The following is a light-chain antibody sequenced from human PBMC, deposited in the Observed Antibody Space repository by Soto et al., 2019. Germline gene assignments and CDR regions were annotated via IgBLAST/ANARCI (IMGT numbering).Light chain of an antibody. CDR2: DVS. CDR1: SSDVCGYNY. Sequence: QSALTQPASVSGSPGQSITISCTGTSSDVCGYNYVSWYQQHPAKAPKLMIYDVSNRPSGVSNRFSGSKSGNTASLTISGLQAEDEADYYCSSYTSSSTEVFGGGTQLTVL. CDR3: SSYTSSSTEV. J-gene: IGLJ2*01. V-gene: IGLV2-14*01.